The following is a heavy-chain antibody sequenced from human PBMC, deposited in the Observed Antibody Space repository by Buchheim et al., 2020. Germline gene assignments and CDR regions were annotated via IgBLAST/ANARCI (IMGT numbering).Heavy chain of an antibody. Sequence: QVQLVQSGAEVKKPGASVKVSCKASGYTFTNYDVNWVRQATGQGPEWMGWMNPNGGHTGYAQKFQGRVTMTRNSSISTAYMELSSLKSEDTAVYYCARDRGYIYGYGFDIWGQGT. V-gene: IGHV1-8*01. CDR2: MNPNGGHT. CDR1: GYTFTNYD. D-gene: IGHD5-18*01. CDR3: ARDRGYIYGYGFDI. J-gene: IGHJ3*02.